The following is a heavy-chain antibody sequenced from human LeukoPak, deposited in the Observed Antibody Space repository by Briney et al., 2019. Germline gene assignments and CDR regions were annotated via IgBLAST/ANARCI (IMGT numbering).Heavy chain of an antibody. Sequence: GGSLRLSCAASGFTFSDYYMSWIRQAPGKGLEWVSYISSSSSYTNYADSVKGRFTISRDNAKNSLYLQMDSLRAEDTAVYYCARNNGYSSGWYLDRYFDLWGRGTLVTVSS. D-gene: IGHD6-19*01. CDR1: GFTFSDYY. V-gene: IGHV3-11*03. J-gene: IGHJ2*01. CDR2: ISSSSSYT. CDR3: ARNNGYSSGWYLDRYFDL.